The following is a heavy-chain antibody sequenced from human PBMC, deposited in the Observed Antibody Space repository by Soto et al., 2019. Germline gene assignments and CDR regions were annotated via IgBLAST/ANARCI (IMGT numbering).Heavy chain of an antibody. D-gene: IGHD1-1*01. CDR1: RYIFTAYF. J-gene: IGHJ5*02. Sequence: QVQLVQSGAEVKKPGASVKVSCKAPRYIFTAYFMHWVRQAPGQGLEWMGWINPNNGDTHYGLSFQSRVTMTRDTSISTAYMELSSLRSDGTAVYYCASHDPGARFDPWGQGTLVNVAS. CDR3: ASHDPGARFDP. CDR2: INPNNGDT. V-gene: IGHV1-2*02.